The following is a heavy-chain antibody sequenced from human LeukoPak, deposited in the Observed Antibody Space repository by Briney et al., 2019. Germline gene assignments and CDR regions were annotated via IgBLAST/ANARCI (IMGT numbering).Heavy chain of an antibody. V-gene: IGHV3-72*01. J-gene: IGHJ3*01. D-gene: IGHD6-6*01. CDR2: IRNKLNSYTT. Sequence: GGSLRLSCAGSGFSFSDYYMDWVRQAPGKGLQWVGRIRNKLNSYTTKYAASVQGRFTISRDGLKNSLYLQMNSLKTEDTAVYYCTREKWGSLAVRLDAFDVWGQGIMVTVSS. CDR1: GFSFSDYY. CDR3: TREKWGSLAVRLDAFDV.